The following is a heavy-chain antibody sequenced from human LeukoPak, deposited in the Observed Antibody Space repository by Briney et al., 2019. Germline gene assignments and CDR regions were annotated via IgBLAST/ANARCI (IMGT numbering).Heavy chain of an antibody. CDR3: ASLFSGYCSSTSCPSDY. V-gene: IGHV1-18*01. J-gene: IGHJ4*02. Sequence: ASVKVSCKASGYTLTSYGISWVRQAPGQGLEWMGWISAYNGNTNYAQKLQGRVTMTTDTSTSTAYMELRSLRSDDTAVYYCASLFSGYCSSTSCPSDYWGQGTLVTVSS. CDR1: GYTLTSYG. CDR2: ISAYNGNT. D-gene: IGHD2-2*01.